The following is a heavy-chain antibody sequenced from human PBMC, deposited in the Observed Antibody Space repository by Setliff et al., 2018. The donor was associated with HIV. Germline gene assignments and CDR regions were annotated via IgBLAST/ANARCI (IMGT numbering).Heavy chain of an antibody. CDR3: ASFFWECSDNLCHRSFQF. D-gene: IGHD3-10*01. J-gene: IGHJ1*01. V-gene: IGHV4-34*01. CDR1: GGSLGGFY. Sequence: KASETLSLTCAVYGGSLGGFYWNWIRQTPGKGLEWIGEINHRGGVNYNPSFNSRLTMSVDTSKNQFSLKLTSVTAADTAVYYCASFFWECSDNLCHRSFQFWDQGALVTVSS. CDR2: INHRGGV.